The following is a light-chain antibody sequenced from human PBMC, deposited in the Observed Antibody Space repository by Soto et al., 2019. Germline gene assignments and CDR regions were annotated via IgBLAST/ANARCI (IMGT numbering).Light chain of an antibody. CDR1: SDEFGNYNL. Sequence: QSALPQPASVSVSPGQSITISCTGTSDEFGNYNLVSWYQQHPDKAPKLIIYEGSKRPSGVSDRFSGSKLVSTASLTISGLQAEDEADYYCCSYAGSSTFVFGGGTKLTVL. CDR3: CSYAGSSTFV. J-gene: IGLJ3*02. CDR2: EGS. V-gene: IGLV2-23*03.